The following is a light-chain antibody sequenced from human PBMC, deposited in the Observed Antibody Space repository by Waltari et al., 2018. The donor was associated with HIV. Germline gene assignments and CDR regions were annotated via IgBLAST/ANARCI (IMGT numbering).Light chain of an antibody. CDR3: QQYYGFPST. CDR2: GAS. Sequence: AIRMTQSPSSLSASTGDRVTITCRGSQDISDYLAWYQQEPGKAPRLLIYGASTLQSGVPIRFSGNGSGTDFTLTISCLQSEDFATYYCQQYYGFPSTFGQGTRVEIK. V-gene: IGKV1-8*01. CDR1: QDISDY. J-gene: IGKJ1*01.